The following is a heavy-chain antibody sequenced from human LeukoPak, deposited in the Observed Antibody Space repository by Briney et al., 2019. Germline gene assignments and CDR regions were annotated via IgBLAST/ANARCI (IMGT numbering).Heavy chain of an antibody. D-gene: IGHD6-13*01. V-gene: IGHV3-23*01. CDR3: TKGPPDSSTWYKRTEG. Sequence: GGSLRLSCAASGFIFSSYAMGWVRQAPGKGLEWVSAITGGGDSTYCADPVKGRFTISRDNSKNTLYLQMNSLRVEDTAVYYCTKGPPDSSTWYKRTEGWGQGTLVTVSS. CDR2: ITGGGDST. J-gene: IGHJ4*02. CDR1: GFIFSSYA.